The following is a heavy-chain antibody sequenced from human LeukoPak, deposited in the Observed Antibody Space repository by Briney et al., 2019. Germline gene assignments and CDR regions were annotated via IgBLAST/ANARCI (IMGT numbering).Heavy chain of an antibody. CDR1: GFTFSSYW. CDR3: ARESYYDSSGYYYVRYYFDY. V-gene: IGHV3-7*01. J-gene: IGHJ4*02. D-gene: IGHD3-22*01. Sequence: PGGSLRLSCAASGFTFSSYWMSWVRQAPGKGLEWVANIKQDGSEKYYVDSVKGRFTISRDNAKNSLYLQMNSLRAEDTAVYYCARESYYDSSGYYYVRYYFDYWGQGTLVAVSS. CDR2: IKQDGSEK.